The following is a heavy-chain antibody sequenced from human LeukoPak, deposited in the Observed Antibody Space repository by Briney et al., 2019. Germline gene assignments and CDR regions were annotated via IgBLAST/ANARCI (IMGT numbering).Heavy chain of an antibody. D-gene: IGHD2-21*02. Sequence: SETLSLTCTVSGGSISSDYWSWIRQPPGKGLEWIGYIHYSGPTNYNPSLESRVTISVDTSKNQFSLKLSSVTAADTALYYCATLRGANTAVFDFWGQGALVTVSS. CDR2: IHYSGPT. V-gene: IGHV4-59*08. CDR1: GGSISSDY. J-gene: IGHJ4*02. CDR3: ATLRGANTAVFDF.